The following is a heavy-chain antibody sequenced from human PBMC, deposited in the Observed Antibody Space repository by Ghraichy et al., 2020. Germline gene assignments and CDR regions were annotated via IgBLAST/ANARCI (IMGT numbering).Heavy chain of an antibody. D-gene: IGHD4-17*01. Sequence: SETLSLTCTVSGGSISSSSYYWGWIRQPPGKGLEWIGSIYYSGSTYYNPSLKSRVTISVDTSKNQFSLKLSSVTAADTAVYYCARHLSCDYGDYPCLYFDYGGQGTLVTVSS. J-gene: IGHJ4*02. CDR3: ARHLSCDYGDYPCLYFDY. V-gene: IGHV4-39*01. CDR1: GGSISSSSYY. CDR2: IYYSGST.